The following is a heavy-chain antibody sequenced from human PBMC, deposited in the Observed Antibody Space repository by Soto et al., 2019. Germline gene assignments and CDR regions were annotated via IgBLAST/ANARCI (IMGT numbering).Heavy chain of an antibody. Sequence: QVQLVQSGAEVKKPGASVKVSCKVSGYTLTELSMHWVRQAPGKGLEWMGGFDPEDGETIYAQKFQGRVTMTEDTPTDTAYMELSTRRSEDTAVYYCATEGRPSSGSYFYYYDGMDVWGQGTTVTVSS. V-gene: IGHV1-24*01. CDR3: ATEGRPSSGSYFYYYDGMDV. J-gene: IGHJ6*02. CDR2: FDPEDGET. CDR1: GYTLTELS. D-gene: IGHD1-26*01.